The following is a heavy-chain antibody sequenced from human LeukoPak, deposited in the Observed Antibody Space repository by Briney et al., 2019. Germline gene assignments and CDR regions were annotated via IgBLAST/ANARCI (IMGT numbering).Heavy chain of an antibody. V-gene: IGHV4-59*01. CDR3: ARAQCSSGSFDY. J-gene: IGHJ4*02. CDR2: IYYSGST. Sequence: PSETLSLTCTVCGGPMKSYHRRWMRQPPGKGLEWIGYIYYSGSTNYNPSLKSRVTISVDTSKNQFSLKLSSVTAADTAVYYCARAQCSSGSFDYWGQGTLVTVSS. D-gene: IGHD6-25*01. CDR1: GGPMKSYH.